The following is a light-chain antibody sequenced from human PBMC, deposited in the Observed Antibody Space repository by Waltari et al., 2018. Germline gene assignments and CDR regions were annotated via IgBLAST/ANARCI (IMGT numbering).Light chain of an antibody. Sequence: QLVLTQSPSVSASLGASVKLTCTLSSGHSSNAIACLPQQPEKGPRYLMKVNSDGSHSKGDEIPDRFSGSSSGAERYLTISSVQPEDEADYYCQTGGHGTWVFGGGTKLTVL. CDR1: SGHSSNA. J-gene: IGLJ3*02. CDR2: VNSDGSH. V-gene: IGLV4-69*01. CDR3: QTGGHGTWV.